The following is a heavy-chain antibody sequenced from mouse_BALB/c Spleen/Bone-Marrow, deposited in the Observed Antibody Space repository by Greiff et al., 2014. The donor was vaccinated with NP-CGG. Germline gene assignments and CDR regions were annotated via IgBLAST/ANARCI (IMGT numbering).Heavy chain of an antibody. CDR3: GRVKLSTRNITY. V-gene: IGHV1-37*01. D-gene: IGHD2-1*01. Sequence: VQLQQSGPELVKPGASVKISCKASNYSFTEYFMNWVKQSHGKSLEWIGRINPYNGDTFYNQKFKDKATLTVDRSSSTAHMELLRPTSEDFAVLYCGRVKLSTRNITYWGQGTLVTVSA. CDR2: INPYNGDT. J-gene: IGHJ3*01. CDR1: NYSFTEYF.